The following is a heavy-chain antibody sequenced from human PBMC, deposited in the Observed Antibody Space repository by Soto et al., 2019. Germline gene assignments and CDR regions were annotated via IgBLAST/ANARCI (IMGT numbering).Heavy chain of an antibody. D-gene: IGHD2-2*01. CDR3: ARALVVPAAMSLSPWFDP. CDR1: GYTFTDYY. CDR2: INPKSGDT. Sequence: ASVKVSCKASGYTFTDYYMHWVRQAPGQGLEWMGWINPKSGDTKYAQKSQGWVTMTRDTSISTAYMELSRLRSDDTAVYYCARALVVPAAMSLSPWFDPWGQGTLVTVSS. V-gene: IGHV1-2*04. J-gene: IGHJ5*02.